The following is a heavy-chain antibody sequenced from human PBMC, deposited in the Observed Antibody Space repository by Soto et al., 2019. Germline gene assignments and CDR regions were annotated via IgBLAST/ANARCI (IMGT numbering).Heavy chain of an antibody. J-gene: IGHJ6*03. CDR1: GGSISSGGYY. CDR3: ARDLGRSQGYGDYVYYYMDV. Sequence: SQTLSLSCTVSGGSISSGGYYWSWIRQHPGKGLEWIGYIYYSGSTYYNPSLKSRVTISVDTSKNQFSLKLSSVTAADTAVYYCARDLGRSQGYGDYVYYYMDVWGKGTTVTVSS. D-gene: IGHD4-17*01. CDR2: IYYSGST. V-gene: IGHV4-31*03.